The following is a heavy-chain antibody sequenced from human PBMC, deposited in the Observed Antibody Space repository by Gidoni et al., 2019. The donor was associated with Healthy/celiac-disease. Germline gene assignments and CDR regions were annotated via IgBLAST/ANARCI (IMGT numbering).Heavy chain of an antibody. V-gene: IGHV3-53*01. D-gene: IGHD2-15*01. CDR2: IYSGGST. CDR1: GYTVSSNY. CDR3: ASLSYTGYYFDY. Sequence: EVQLVESGGGLIQPGGSLSLYCAASGYTVSSNYMSWVRQAPGKGREWVSVIYSGGSTYYADSVKGRFTISRDNSKNTLYLQMNSLRAEDTAVYYCASLSYTGYYFDYWGQGTLVTVSS. J-gene: IGHJ4*02.